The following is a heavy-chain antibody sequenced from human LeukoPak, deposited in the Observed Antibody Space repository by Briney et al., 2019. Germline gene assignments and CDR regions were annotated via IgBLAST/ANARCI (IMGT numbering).Heavy chain of an antibody. Sequence: PGGSLRLSCAASGFRFDDYGMSWVRQRPGKGLEWVSGINRSSGDTGYADSVKGRFTISRDNAKNSLYLQMNSLRAEDTALYYCVRVMGYCSDGSCYPRGVGYYYMDVWGKGTTVTISS. CDR2: INRSSGDT. V-gene: IGHV3-20*04. D-gene: IGHD2-15*01. CDR3: VRVMGYCSDGSCYPRGVGYYYMDV. CDR1: GFRFDDYG. J-gene: IGHJ6*03.